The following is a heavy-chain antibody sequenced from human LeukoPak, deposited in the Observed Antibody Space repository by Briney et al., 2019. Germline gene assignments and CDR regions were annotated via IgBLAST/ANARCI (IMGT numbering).Heavy chain of an antibody. CDR1: GFTFSSYS. CDR2: ISSSSYI. CDR3: ARDNDYGDEYYFDY. D-gene: IGHD4-17*01. J-gene: IGHJ4*02. V-gene: IGHV3-21*01. Sequence: PGGSLRLSCAASGFTFSSYSMNWVRQAPGKGLEWVSSISSSSYIYYADSVKGRFTISRDNAKNSLYLQMNSLRAEDTAVYYCARDNDYGDEYYFDYWGQGTLVTVSS.